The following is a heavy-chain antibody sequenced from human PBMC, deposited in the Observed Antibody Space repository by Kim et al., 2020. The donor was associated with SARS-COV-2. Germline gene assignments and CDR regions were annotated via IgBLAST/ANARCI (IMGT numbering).Heavy chain of an antibody. J-gene: IGHJ6*02. V-gene: IGHV3-21*01. CDR2: ISSSSSYI. Sequence: GGSLRLSCAASGFTFSSYSMNWVRQAPGKGLEWVSSISSSSSYIYYADSVKGRFTISRDNAKNSLYLQMNSLRAEDTAVYYCARDTAYYYGSGEDSNYYYYYGMDVWGQGTTVTVSS. CDR1: GFTFSSYS. CDR3: ARDTAYYYGSGEDSNYYYYYGMDV. D-gene: IGHD3-10*01.